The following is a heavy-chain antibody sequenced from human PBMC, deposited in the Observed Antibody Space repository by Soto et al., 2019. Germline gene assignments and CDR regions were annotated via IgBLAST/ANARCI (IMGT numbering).Heavy chain of an antibody. D-gene: IGHD3-9*01. CDR3: ARQAFYWRGGGGWFDP. CDR1: GFTFSAYD. V-gene: IGHV3-13*01. CDR2: IGTQHDT. Sequence: EVQLVESGGGLVQPGGSLRLSCAASGFTFSAYDMHWVRQATGKGLEWVSAIGTQHDTYYPDSVKGRFTISRENAKNSLYLQMNRRRAGDTAVYYCARQAFYWRGGGGWFDPWGQGTLVTVSS. J-gene: IGHJ5*02.